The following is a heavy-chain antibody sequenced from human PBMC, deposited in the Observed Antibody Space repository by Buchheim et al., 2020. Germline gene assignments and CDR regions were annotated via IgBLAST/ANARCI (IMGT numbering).Heavy chain of an antibody. CDR1: GFTFSSYD. J-gene: IGHJ6*02. CDR3: ARAPVVGAEDYGMDV. Sequence: EVQLVESGGGLVQPGGSLRLSCAASGFTFSSYDMHWVRQATGKGLEWVSAIGTAGDTYYPGSVKGRFTISRENAKNSLYLQMNSLRAGDTAVYYCARAPVVGAEDYGMDVWGQGTT. CDR2: IGTAGDT. V-gene: IGHV3-13*01.